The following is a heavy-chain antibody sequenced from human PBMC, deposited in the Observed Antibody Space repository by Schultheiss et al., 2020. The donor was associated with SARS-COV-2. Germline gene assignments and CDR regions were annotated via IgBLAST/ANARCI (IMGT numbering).Heavy chain of an antibody. J-gene: IGHJ6*02. V-gene: IGHV3-11*01. CDR3: AREMVVTAPWGMDV. Sequence: GGSLRFSCAASGFTFSDYYMSWIRQAPGKGLEWVSYISSSGSTIYYADSVKGRFTISRDNAKNSLYLQMNSLRAEDTAVYYCAREMVVTAPWGMDVWGQGTTVTVSS. CDR1: GFTFSDYY. CDR2: ISSSGSTI. D-gene: IGHD2-21*02.